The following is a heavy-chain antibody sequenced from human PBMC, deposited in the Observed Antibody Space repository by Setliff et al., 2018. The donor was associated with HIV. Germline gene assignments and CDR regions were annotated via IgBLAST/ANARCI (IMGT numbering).Heavy chain of an antibody. CDR3: SRVHSPLYYDILTGYLDY. V-gene: IGHV3-49*04. CDR1: GFTFGDYA. Sequence: LRLSCTASGFTFGDYAMTWVRQAPGKGLEWVGFINSNTYGGTTDYAASVKGRFTISRDDSKSSAYLLMNSLKTEYTAVYYCSRVHSPLYYDILTGYLDYWGQGTLVTVSS. D-gene: IGHD3-9*01. J-gene: IGHJ4*02. CDR2: INSNTYGGTT.